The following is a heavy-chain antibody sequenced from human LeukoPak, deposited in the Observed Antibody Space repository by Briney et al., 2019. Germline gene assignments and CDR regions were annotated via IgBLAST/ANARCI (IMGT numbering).Heavy chain of an antibody. J-gene: IGHJ4*02. CDR2: IYTSGST. CDR1: GGSISTYY. Sequence: SETLSLTCTVSGGSISTYYWSWIRHPAGKGLELIGRIYTSGSTNYNPSLKSRVTMSVDTSKNQFSLKLSSVTAADTAVYYCARMNSSGWPYFFDYWGQGTLVTVSS. CDR3: ARMNSSGWPYFFDY. D-gene: IGHD6-19*01. V-gene: IGHV4-4*07.